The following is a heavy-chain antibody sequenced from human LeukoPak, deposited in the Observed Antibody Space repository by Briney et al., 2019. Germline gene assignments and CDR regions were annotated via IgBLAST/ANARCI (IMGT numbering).Heavy chain of an antibody. D-gene: IGHD3-10*01. V-gene: IGHV4-38-2*02. CDR2: IYHSGST. J-gene: IGHJ4*02. CDR1: GYSISSGYY. Sequence: SETLSLTCAVSGYSISSGYYWGWIRQPPGKGLEWIGSIYHSGSTYYNPPLKSRVTISVDTSKNQFSLKLSSVTAADTAVYYCARDGVVRGVIIIDYWGQGTLVTVSS. CDR3: ARDGVVRGVIIIDY.